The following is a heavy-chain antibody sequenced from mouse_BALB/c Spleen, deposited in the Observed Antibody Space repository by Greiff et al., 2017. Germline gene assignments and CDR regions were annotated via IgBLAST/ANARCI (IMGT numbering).Heavy chain of an antibody. D-gene: IGHD1-1*01. CDR1: GFNIKDTY. CDR2: IDPANGNT. Sequence: EVKLLESGAELVKPGASVKLSCTASGFNIKDTYMHWVKQRPEQGLEWIGRIDPANGNTKYDPKFQGKATITADTSSNTAYLQLSSLTSEDTAVYYCARMTYYGSLDYYAMDYWGQGTSVTVSS. J-gene: IGHJ4*01. V-gene: IGHV14-3*02. CDR3: ARMTYYGSLDYYAMDY.